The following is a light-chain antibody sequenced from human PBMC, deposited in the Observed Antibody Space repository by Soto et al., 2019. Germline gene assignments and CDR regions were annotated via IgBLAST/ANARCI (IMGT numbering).Light chain of an antibody. Sequence: QSALTQPASVSGTPGQSITISCTGSNSDVGIYDFVSWYQHHPGRAPKPIVSEVSHRPSGVSTRFSVSKSGNTASLTISGLQSEDEADYYCISYTSDDVRYVFGTGTKLTVL. CDR3: ISYTSDDVRYV. CDR2: EVS. CDR1: NSDVGIYDF. J-gene: IGLJ1*01. V-gene: IGLV2-14*01.